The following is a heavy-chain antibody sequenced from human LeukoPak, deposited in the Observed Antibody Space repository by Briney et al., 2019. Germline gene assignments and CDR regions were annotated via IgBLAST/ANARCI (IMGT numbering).Heavy chain of an antibody. V-gene: IGHV1-2*02. CDR2: INPNSGGT. J-gene: IGHJ4*02. Sequence: ASVKVSCKASGYTFTGYYMHWVRQAPGQGLEWMGWINPNSGGTNYAQKFQGRVTITRDTSASTAYMELSSLRSEDMAVYYCARSYNWNYSPLDYWGQGTLVTVSS. CDR1: GYTFTGYY. D-gene: IGHD1-7*01. CDR3: ARSYNWNYSPLDY.